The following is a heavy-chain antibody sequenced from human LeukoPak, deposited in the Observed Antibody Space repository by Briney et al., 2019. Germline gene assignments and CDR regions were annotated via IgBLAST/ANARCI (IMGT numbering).Heavy chain of an antibody. CDR2: INAGNGNT. CDR3: ARVGGSSDHTDY. V-gene: IGHV1-3*01. Sequence: ASVKVSCKASGYTFTSYAMHWVRQAPGQRLEWMGWINAGNGNTKYSQKFQGRVTITRDTSASTAYMELSSLRSEDTAVYYCARVGGSSDHTDYWGQGTLVTVSS. CDR1: GYTFTSYA. J-gene: IGHJ4*02. D-gene: IGHD1-26*01.